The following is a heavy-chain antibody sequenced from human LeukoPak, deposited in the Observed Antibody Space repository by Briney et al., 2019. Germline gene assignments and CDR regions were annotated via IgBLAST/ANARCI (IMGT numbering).Heavy chain of an antibody. V-gene: IGHV3-33*01. J-gene: IGHJ4*02. CDR3: ASHGGL. CDR2: IWYDGSSK. CDR1: GFSFSSYG. Sequence: GGSLRLSCAASGFSFSSYGMHWVRQAPGKGLEWVAVIWYDGSSKNYADSVKGRFTISRDNSKNMLYLRMNSLRVEDTALYYCASHGGLWGQGTLVTVSS. D-gene: IGHD5-12*01.